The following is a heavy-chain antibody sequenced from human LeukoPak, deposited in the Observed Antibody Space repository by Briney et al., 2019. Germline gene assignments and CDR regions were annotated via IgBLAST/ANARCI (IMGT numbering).Heavy chain of an antibody. CDR3: ATPLWFGTEKPDY. CDR2: INPISADT. CDR1: RYTFTGYY. D-gene: IGHD3-10*01. V-gene: IGHV1-2*02. Sequence: GASVKVSCKASRYTFTGYYIHWVRQAPGQGLEWMGWINPISADTRYALRFQGRVTMTEDTSTDTAYMELSSLRSEDTAVYYCATPLWFGTEKPDYWGQGTLVTVSS. J-gene: IGHJ4*02.